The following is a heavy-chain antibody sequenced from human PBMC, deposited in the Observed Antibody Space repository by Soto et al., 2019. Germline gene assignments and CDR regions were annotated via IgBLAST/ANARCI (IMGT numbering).Heavy chain of an antibody. V-gene: IGHV5-10-1*01. CDR1: WYSFTSYW. CDR2: IDPSDSYT. J-gene: IGHJ3*02. CDR3: ARHVVVVQNAFDI. D-gene: IGHD2-21*01. Sequence: GESLKISCKGSWYSFTSYWISWLRQMPGKGLEWMGRIDPSDSYTNYSPSFQGHVTISADKSISTAYLQWSSLKASDTAMYYCARHVVVVQNAFDIWGQATMVNVSS.